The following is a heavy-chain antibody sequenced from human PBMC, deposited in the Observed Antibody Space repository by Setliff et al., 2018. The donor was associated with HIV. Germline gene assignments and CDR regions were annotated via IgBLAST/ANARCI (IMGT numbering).Heavy chain of an antibody. V-gene: IGHV4-34*01. CDR2: INHSGRT. J-gene: IGHJ6*03. CDR1: GGSFSDNY. CDR3: ARVSITYWYSIPRDYYYYMDV. Sequence: PSETLSLTCAVYGGSFSDNYWSWIRQSPGKGLEWIGEINHSGRTKYSPSLRSRVSISVDTSKTQFSLKLSSVTAADTAVYYCARVSITYWYSIPRDYYYYMDVWGEGTTVTVSS. D-gene: IGHD2-8*02.